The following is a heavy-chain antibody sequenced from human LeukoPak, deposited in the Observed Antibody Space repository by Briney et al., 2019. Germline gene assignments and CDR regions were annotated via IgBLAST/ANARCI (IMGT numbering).Heavy chain of an antibody. CDR1: GFTFSSYC. CDR2: ISGSGGST. Sequence: ETGGSLRLSCAASGFTFSSYCMSWVRQAPGKGLEWVSAISGSGGSTYYADSVKGRCTISRDNSKKTLSLQMNSPRAEDTAVYYCAKFGRTSSGYRDAFDIWGQGTMVTVPS. J-gene: IGHJ3*02. V-gene: IGHV3-23*01. CDR3: AKFGRTSSGYRDAFDI. D-gene: IGHD3-22*01.